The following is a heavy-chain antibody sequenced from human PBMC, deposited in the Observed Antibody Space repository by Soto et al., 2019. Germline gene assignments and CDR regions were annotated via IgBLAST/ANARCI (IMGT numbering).Heavy chain of an antibody. V-gene: IGHV3-23*01. CDR1: GFTFSSYA. D-gene: IGHD6-6*01. J-gene: IGHJ4*02. Sequence: EVPLLESGGGLVQPGGSLRLSCAASGFTFSSYAMSWVRQAPGKGLEWVSGISGSGGSTYSADSVKGRFTISRDNSKNTLYVQMNSRRAEDTAVYYCAKGSSSFSSSSGAAPGLFNYWGQGTLVTVSS. CDR2: ISGSGGST. CDR3: AKGSSSFSSSSGAAPGLFNY.